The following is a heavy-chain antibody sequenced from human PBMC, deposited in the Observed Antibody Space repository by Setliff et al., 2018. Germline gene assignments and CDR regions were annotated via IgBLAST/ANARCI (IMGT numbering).Heavy chain of an antibody. CDR1: GYTFSSYA. CDR3: ARASRFGTIVYRGYYYMDV. CDR2: INTNTGNP. J-gene: IGHJ6*03. V-gene: IGHV7-4-1*02. D-gene: IGHD3-10*01. Sequence: ASVKVSCKASGYTFSSYAMGWMRQAPGQRLEWMGWINTNTGNPSYAQDFTGRFVFSLDTSVSTTYLQISSLKAEDTAVYYCARASRFGTIVYRGYYYMDVWGKGTTVTV.